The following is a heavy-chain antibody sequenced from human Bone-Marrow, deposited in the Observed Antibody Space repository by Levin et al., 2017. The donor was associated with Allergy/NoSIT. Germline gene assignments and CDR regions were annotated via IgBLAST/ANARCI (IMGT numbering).Heavy chain of an antibody. CDR2: IYYSGST. J-gene: IGHJ4*02. D-gene: IGHD3-22*01. V-gene: IGHV4-39*07. CDR3: ARDTRLGYYDSSGYYTERYFDY. CDR1: GGSISSSSYY. Sequence: GSLRLSCTVSGGSISSSSYYWGWIRQPPGKGLEWIGSIYYSGSTYYNPSLKSRVTISVDTSKNQFSLKLSSVTAADTAVYYCARDTRLGYYDSSGYYTERYFDYWGQGTLVTVSS.